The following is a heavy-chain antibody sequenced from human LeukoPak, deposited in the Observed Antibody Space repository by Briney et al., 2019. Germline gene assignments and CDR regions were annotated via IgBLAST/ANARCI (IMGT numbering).Heavy chain of an antibody. Sequence: GGSLRLSCAASGFTFGSCAMNWVRQAPGKGLEWVSTISGRGINTYYADSVKGRFTISRDNSKNTVYLEMNSLRAEDTALYYCTKDQIGYNKAGDYWGQGTLVTVSS. J-gene: IGHJ4*02. D-gene: IGHD5-24*01. CDR3: TKDQIGYNKAGDY. V-gene: IGHV3-23*01. CDR2: ISGRGINT. CDR1: GFTFGSCA.